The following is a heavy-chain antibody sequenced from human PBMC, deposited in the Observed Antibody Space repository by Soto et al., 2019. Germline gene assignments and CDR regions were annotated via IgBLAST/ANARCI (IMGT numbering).Heavy chain of an antibody. D-gene: IGHD4-4*01. Sequence: SETLSLTCTVSGGSISSGGYYWSWIRQHPGKGLEWIGYIYYSGSTDYNPSLKSRLTISLDTSKNQFSLKLSSVTAADTAVYYCARRSRRDGYSPFDYWGQGTQVTVSS. J-gene: IGHJ4*02. CDR2: IYYSGST. V-gene: IGHV4-31*03. CDR1: GGSISSGGYY. CDR3: ARRSRRDGYSPFDY.